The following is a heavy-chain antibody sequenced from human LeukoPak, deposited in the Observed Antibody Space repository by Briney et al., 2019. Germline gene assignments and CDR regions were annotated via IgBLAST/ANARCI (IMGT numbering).Heavy chain of an antibody. Sequence: GGSLRLSCAASGFTVSSNYMSWVRQPPGKGLEWVSVIYSGGSTYYADSVKGRFTISRDNSKNTLYIQMNSLRAEDTAVYYCAKGPGDFWSGYFYYYYYMDVWGKGTTVTVSS. CDR3: AKGPGDFWSGYFYYYYYMDV. J-gene: IGHJ6*03. CDR1: GFTVSSNY. V-gene: IGHV3-66*01. CDR2: IYSGGST. D-gene: IGHD3-3*01.